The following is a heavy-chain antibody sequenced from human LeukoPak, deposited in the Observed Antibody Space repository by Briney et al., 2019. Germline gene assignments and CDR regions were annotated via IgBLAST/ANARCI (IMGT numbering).Heavy chain of an antibody. CDR2: ISVSGDWT. D-gene: IGHD6-13*01. J-gene: IGHJ4*02. CDR3: ANYRQSITAAGNSREFADY. V-gene: IGHV3-23*01. Sequence: GGSLRLSCAASGFTFSSYGMIWVRQAPGKGLEWVSVISVSGDWTYYADSVKGRFTISRDNSKNTLYLQMNSLRAEDTAVYYCANYRQSITAAGNSREFADYWGQGTLVTVPS. CDR1: GFTFSSYG.